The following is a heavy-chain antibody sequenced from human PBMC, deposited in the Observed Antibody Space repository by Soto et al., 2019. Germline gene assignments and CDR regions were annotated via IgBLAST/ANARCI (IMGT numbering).Heavy chain of an antibody. CDR1: GGTFSSYA. CDR2: IIPIFGTA. V-gene: IGHV1-69*13. D-gene: IGHD4-17*01. CDR3: ASPSYGDYVYAFDI. Sequence: ASVKVSCKASGGTFSSYAISWVRQAPGQGLEWMGGIIPIFGTANYAQKFQGRVTITADESTSTAYMELSSLRSEDTAVYYCASPSYGDYVYAFDIWGQGTMVTVSS. J-gene: IGHJ3*02.